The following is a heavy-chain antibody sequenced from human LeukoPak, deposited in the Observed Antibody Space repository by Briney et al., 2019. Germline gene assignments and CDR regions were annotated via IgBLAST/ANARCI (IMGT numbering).Heavy chain of an antibody. CDR2: IYPGDSDT. CDR3: ARSGYCSSTSCYPDAFDI. D-gene: IGHD2-2*01. Sequence: GESLKISCKGSGYSFTSYWIGWVRQMPGKGLEWMGIIYPGDSDTRYSPSFQGQATISADKSISTAYLQWSSLKASDTAMYYCARSGYCSSTSCYPDAFDIWGQGTMVTVSS. V-gene: IGHV5-51*01. CDR1: GYSFTSYW. J-gene: IGHJ3*02.